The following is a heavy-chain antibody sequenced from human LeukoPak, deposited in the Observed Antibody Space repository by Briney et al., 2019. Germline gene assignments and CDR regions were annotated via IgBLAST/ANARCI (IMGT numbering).Heavy chain of an antibody. CDR2: ISPRGDIT. Sequence: PGGTLRLSCAASGFSFRSHGMNWVRQAPGKGLEWVSGISPRGDITYYKDSVRGRFTISRDNFKNTVSLQLNSLRAEDTALYYCAKDKFGGGIKTGTFDYWGQGTLVTVSS. CDR3: AKDKFGGGIKTGTFDY. CDR1: GFSFRSHG. D-gene: IGHD3-16*01. V-gene: IGHV3-23*01. J-gene: IGHJ4*02.